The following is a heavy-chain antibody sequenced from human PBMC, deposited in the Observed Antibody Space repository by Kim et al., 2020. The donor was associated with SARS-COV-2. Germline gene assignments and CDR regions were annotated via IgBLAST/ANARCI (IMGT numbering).Heavy chain of an antibody. D-gene: IGHD3-10*01. V-gene: IGHV3-30-3*01. CDR1: GFTFSSFA. J-gene: IGHJ4*02. CDR2: LSYDGSKQ. CDR3: ARRGGTYYYFDY. Sequence: GGSLRLSCAASGFTFSSFAMHWVRQAPDKGLEWVAVLSYDGSKQYYADSVKGRFTISRDNSKNTLYLQMNSLRAEDTAVYYCARRGGTYYYFDYWGQGTLVTDSS.